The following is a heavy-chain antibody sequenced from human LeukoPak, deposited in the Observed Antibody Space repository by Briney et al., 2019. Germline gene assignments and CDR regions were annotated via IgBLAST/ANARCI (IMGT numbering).Heavy chain of an antibody. J-gene: IGHJ5*02. CDR1: GGSISSYY. V-gene: IGHV4-59*12. D-gene: IGHD1-1*01. CDR2: IYYSGST. Sequence: PSETLSLTCTVSGGSISSYYWSWIRQPPGKGLEWIGYIYYSGSTNYNPSLKSRVTISVDTSKNQFSLKLSSVTAADTAVYYCARVRYKGGWFDPWGQGALVTVSS. CDR3: ARVRYKGGWFDP.